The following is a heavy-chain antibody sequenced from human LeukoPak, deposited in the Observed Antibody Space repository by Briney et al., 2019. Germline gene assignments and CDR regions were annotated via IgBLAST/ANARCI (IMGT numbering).Heavy chain of an antibody. Sequence: GGSLRLSCAASGFTFSSYDMHWVRQAPGKGLEWVAFIRYDGNNKYYPDSVKGRFTISRDSSKNTLYLQINSLRGEDTAVYYCAKGRWGLTINNFDIWGQGTMVTVSS. CDR2: IRYDGNNK. V-gene: IGHV3-30*02. D-gene: IGHD3-9*01. CDR1: GFTFSSYD. CDR3: AKGRWGLTINNFDI. J-gene: IGHJ3*02.